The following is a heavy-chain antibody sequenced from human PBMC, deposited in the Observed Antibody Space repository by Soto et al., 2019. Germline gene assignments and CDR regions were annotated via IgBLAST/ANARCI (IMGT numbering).Heavy chain of an antibody. CDR1: GFTFTSSA. Sequence: ASVKVSCKASGFTFTSSAVQWVRQARGQRLEWIGWIVVGSGNTNYAQKFQERVTITRDMSTSTAYMELSSLRSEDTAVYYCAVIAARRNYYYYGMDVWGQGTTVTVSS. D-gene: IGHD6-6*01. CDR2: IVVGSGNT. V-gene: IGHV1-58*01. J-gene: IGHJ6*02. CDR3: AVIAARRNYYYYGMDV.